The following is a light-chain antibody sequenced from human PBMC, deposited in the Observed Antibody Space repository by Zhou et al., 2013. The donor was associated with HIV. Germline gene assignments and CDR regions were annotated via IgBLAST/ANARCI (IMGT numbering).Light chain of an antibody. CDR1: QSVTSTY. CDR3: LQHNVYPWT. Sequence: EMVLTQSPDTLSLSPGERATLSCRASQSVTSTYLAWYQQKPGQAPRLLIYGASSRAPGIPDRFSGSGSGTDFTLTISSLQPEDVATYYCLQHNVYPWTFGQGTKVEIK. V-gene: IGKV3-20*01. CDR2: GAS. J-gene: IGKJ1*01.